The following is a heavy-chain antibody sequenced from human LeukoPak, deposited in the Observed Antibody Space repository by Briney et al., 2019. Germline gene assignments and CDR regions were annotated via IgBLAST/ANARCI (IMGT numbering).Heavy chain of an antibody. D-gene: IGHD7-27*01. V-gene: IGHV3-48*04. CDR2: IRGSGPGSGIGT. CDR1: GFTFSDYS. CDR3: ARDVNWGFDY. Sequence: GGSLRLSCAASGFTFSDYSMNWVRQAPGKGLDWVANIRGSGPGSGIGTYYADPVKGRFTISRDDAQNSLYLQMNSLRAEDTAFYYCARDVNWGFDYWGQGALVTVSS. J-gene: IGHJ4*02.